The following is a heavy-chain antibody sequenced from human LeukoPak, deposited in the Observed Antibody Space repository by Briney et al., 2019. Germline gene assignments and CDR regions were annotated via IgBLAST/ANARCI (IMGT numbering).Heavy chain of an antibody. D-gene: IGHD1-1*01. J-gene: IGHJ3*02. CDR2: ISGSGGST. Sequence: GGSLRLSCAASGFTFSSYAMSWVRQAPGKGLEWVSAISGSGGSTYYADSVKGRFTISRDNSKNTLYLLMNSLTAEDTAIYYCAKSSKSWNDAFDIWGQGTMVTVSS. CDR3: AKSSKSWNDAFDI. CDR1: GFTFSSYA. V-gene: IGHV3-23*01.